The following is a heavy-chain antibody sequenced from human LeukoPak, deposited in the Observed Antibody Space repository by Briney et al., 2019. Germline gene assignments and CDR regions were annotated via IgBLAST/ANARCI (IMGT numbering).Heavy chain of an antibody. CDR2: IRSKANSYAT. CDR3: TGNIRSRDY. Sequence: PGGSLRLSCAASGFTFSGSAMHWVRQAPGKGLEWVGRIRSKANSYATAYAASVKGRFTISRDDSKNTAYLQMNSLKTEDTAVYYCTGNIRSRDYWGQGTLVTVSS. D-gene: IGHD4-17*01. V-gene: IGHV3-73*01. CDR1: GFTFSGSA. J-gene: IGHJ4*02.